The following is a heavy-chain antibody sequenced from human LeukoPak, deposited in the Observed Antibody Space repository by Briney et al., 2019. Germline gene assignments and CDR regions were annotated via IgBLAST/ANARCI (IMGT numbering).Heavy chain of an antibody. V-gene: IGHV4-59*08. J-gene: IGHJ1*01. CDR2: IYYSGST. D-gene: IGHD3-9*01. CDR3: ASLFPGYECFQH. Sequence: SETLSLTCTVSGGSISSYYWSWIRQPPGKGLEWIGYIYYSGSTNYNPSLKSRVTISVDTSKNQFSLKLSSVTAADTAVYYCASLFPGYECFQHWGQGTLVTVSS. CDR1: GGSISSYY.